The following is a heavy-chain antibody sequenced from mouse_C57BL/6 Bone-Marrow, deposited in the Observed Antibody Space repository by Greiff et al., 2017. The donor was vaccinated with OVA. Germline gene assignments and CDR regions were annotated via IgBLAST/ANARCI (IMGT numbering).Heavy chain of an antibody. V-gene: IGHV1-59*01. CDR2: IDPSDSYT. D-gene: IGHD3-2*02. Sequence: QVQLQQPGAELVRPGTSVKLSCKASGYTFTSYWMHWVKQRPGQGLEWIGVIDPSDSYTNYNQKFKGKATLTVDTSSSTAYMQLSSLTSEDSAVYYCATAQNYWGQGTTLTVSS. CDR1: GYTFTSYW. J-gene: IGHJ2*01. CDR3: ATAQNY.